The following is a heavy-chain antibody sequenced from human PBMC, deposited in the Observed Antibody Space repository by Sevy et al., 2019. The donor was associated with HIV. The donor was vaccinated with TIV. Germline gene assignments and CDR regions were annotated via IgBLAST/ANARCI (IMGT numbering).Heavy chain of an antibody. CDR1: GFTFSSYW. D-gene: IGHD1-1*01. CDR2: IKQDGSEK. V-gene: IGHV3-7*03. CDR3: ARANWRTYFDY. J-gene: IGHJ4*02. Sequence: GESLKISCAASGFTFSSYWMSWVRQAPGKGLEWVANIKQDGSEKYYVDSVKGRFTISRDNSKNTLYLQMNSLRAEDTAVYYCARANWRTYFDYWGQGTLVTVSS.